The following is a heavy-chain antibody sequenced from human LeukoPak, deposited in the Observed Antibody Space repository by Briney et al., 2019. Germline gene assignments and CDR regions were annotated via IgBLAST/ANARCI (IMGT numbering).Heavy chain of an antibody. V-gene: IGHV1-69*05. J-gene: IGHJ4*02. CDR2: IIPIFGTV. Sequence: SVKVSCKASGGTFSSYAISWVRQAPGQGLEWMGRIIPIFGTVNYAQKFQGRVTITTDESTSTAYMELSSLRSEDTAVYYCARPTNSEGAFDYWGQGTLVTVSS. D-gene: IGHD1-26*01. CDR3: ARPTNSEGAFDY. CDR1: GGTFSSYA.